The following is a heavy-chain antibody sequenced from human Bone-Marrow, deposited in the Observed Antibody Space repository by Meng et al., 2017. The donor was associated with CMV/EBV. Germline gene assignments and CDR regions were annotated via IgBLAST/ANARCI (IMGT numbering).Heavy chain of an antibody. CDR1: GGSFSGYY. J-gene: IGHJ4*02. V-gene: IGHV4-34*01. Sequence: GSLRLSCAVYGGSFSGYYWSWIRQPPGKGLEWIGEINHSGSTNYNPSLKSRVTISVDTSKNQFPLKLSSVTAADTAVYYCARDTETSYSIAAAGTGGDYWGQGTLVTVSS. CDR2: INHSGST. D-gene: IGHD6-13*01. CDR3: ARDTETSYSIAAAGTGGDY.